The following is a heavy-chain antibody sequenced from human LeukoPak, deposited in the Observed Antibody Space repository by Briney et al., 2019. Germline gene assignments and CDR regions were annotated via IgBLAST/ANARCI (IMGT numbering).Heavy chain of an antibody. J-gene: IGHJ6*03. Sequence: PSETLSLTCTVSGGSISSVGYYWSWIRQHPGKGLEWIGYIYYSGSTYYNPSRKSRITISVDTSKNKFSLKLRSVTAADTAVYYCARDRIAAPREAHYYYYMDVWGKGTTVTVSS. CDR1: GGSISSVGYY. CDR3: ARDRIAAPREAHYYYYMDV. CDR2: IYYSGST. D-gene: IGHD6-6*01. V-gene: IGHV4-31*03.